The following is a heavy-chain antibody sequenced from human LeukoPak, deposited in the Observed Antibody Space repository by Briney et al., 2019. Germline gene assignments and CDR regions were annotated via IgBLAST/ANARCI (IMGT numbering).Heavy chain of an antibody. CDR2: IYYSGST. Sequence: KPSETLSLTCTVSGGSISSYYWSWIRQPPGKGLEWIGYIYYSGSTNYNPSLKSRVTISVDTSKNQFSLKLSSVTAADTAVYYCARDRTATQDYYYYAMDVWGQGTTVTVSS. V-gene: IGHV4-59*01. CDR1: GGSISSYY. CDR3: ARDRTATQDYYYYAMDV. J-gene: IGHJ6*02.